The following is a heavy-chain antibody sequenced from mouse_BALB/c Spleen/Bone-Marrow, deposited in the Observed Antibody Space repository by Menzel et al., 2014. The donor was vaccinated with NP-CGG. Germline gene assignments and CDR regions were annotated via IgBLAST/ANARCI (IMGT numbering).Heavy chain of an antibody. D-gene: IGHD2-1*01. CDR1: GFSLTSYG. CDR3: ARVGNYDYAMDY. Sequence: QVQLKESGPGLVAPSQSLSITCTVSGFSLTSYGVHWVRQPPGKGLEWLGVIWSGGSTNYNSALMSRLSISKDNSKSQVFLKMNSLQTDDTAMYYCARVGNYDYAMDYWGQGTSVTVSS. V-gene: IGHV2-9*02. CDR2: IWSGGST. J-gene: IGHJ4*01.